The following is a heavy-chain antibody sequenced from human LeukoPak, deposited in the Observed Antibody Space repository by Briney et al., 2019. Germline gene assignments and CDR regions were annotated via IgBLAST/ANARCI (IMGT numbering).Heavy chain of an antibody. V-gene: IGHV7-4-1*02. J-gene: IGHJ4*02. CDR3: ARAPDFGDSMNL. CDR2: LNTNTGIP. D-gene: IGHD4-17*01. Sequence: ASVKVSCKASGYTFTSYAMNWVRQAPGQGLEWVGRLNTNTGIPTSAQGFTGRFVFSLDTSVSTAYLQISSLKAEDTAVYYCARAPDFGDSMNLWGQGTLVTVSS. CDR1: GYTFTSYA.